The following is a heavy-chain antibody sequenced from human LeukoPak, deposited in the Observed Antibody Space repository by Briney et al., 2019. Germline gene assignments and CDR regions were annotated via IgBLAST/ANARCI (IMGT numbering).Heavy chain of an antibody. CDR1: GGSFSGYY. J-gene: IGHJ4*02. CDR3: AGFSLHHDYVWGTYDYDY. Sequence: SKTLSLTCAVYGGSFSGYYWSWIRQPPGKGLEWIGEINHSGDTTYNPSLKSRVTVSVDTSKNQFFLKLSSVTAADTAVYYCAGFSLHHDYVWGTYDYDYWGQGTLVTVSS. V-gene: IGHV4-34*01. CDR2: INHSGDT. D-gene: IGHD3-16*01.